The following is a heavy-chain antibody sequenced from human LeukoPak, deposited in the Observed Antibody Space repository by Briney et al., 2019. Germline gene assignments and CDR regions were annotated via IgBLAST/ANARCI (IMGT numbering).Heavy chain of an antibody. CDR2: LYSDGNT. Sequence: GGSLRLSCAASGFTVITNDMTWVRQAPGKGLEWVSGLYSDGNTKYADSVQGRFTISRNNSKNTTYFEKNSLSPDDPAVYYCARGVEPLAANTLAYWGQGTLVTVSS. V-gene: IGHV3-53*01. J-gene: IGHJ4*02. CDR1: GFTVITND. D-gene: IGHD1-14*01. CDR3: ARGVEPLAANTLAY.